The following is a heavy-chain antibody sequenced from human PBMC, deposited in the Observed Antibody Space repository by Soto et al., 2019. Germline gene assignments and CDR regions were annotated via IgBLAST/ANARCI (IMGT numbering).Heavy chain of an antibody. Sequence: GGSLRLSCAASGFTFSSYAMSWVRQAPGKGLEWVTAISGNVGSTYYADSVKGRVTISRDKSKNSIYLQMNSLRAEDTAVYYLAKGLRDYGDYFDYWGQGALVTVSS. D-gene: IGHD3-10*01. J-gene: IGHJ4*02. CDR3: AKGLRDYGDYFDY. CDR1: GFTFSSYA. V-gene: IGHV3-23*01. CDR2: ISGNVGST.